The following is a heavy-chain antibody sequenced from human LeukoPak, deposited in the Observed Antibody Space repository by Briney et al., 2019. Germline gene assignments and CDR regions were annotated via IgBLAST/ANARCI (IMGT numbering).Heavy chain of an antibody. Sequence: GGSLRLPCAASGFTVSSNYMSWVRQAPGKGLEWVSVIYSGGNTYYADSVKGRFTISRDNSKNTLYLQMNSLRAEDTAVYYCARAPIFGVVTDAFDIWGQGTMVTVSS. D-gene: IGHD3-3*01. CDR3: ARAPIFGVVTDAFDI. CDR2: IYSGGNT. J-gene: IGHJ3*02. V-gene: IGHV3-53*01. CDR1: GFTVSSNY.